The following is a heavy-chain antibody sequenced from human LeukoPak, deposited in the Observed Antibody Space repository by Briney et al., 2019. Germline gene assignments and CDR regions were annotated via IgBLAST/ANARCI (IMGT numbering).Heavy chain of an antibody. V-gene: IGHV4-61*02. J-gene: IGHJ6*02. CDR3: ARDRYCSGGSCYGLYYGMDV. Sequence: SETLSLTCTVSGGSISSGSYYWSWIRQPAGKGLEWIGRIYTTGSTNYNPSLKSRVTISVDTSKNQFSLILTSVTAADTAVYYCARDRYCSGGSCYGLYYGMDVWGQGTTVTVSS. CDR2: IYTTGST. D-gene: IGHD2-15*01. CDR1: GGSISSGSYY.